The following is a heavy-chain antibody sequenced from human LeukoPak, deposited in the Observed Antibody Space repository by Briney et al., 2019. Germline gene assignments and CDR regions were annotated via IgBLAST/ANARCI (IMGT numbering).Heavy chain of an antibody. CDR3: ARDRRWLRLGKTDAFDI. V-gene: IGHV1-69*04. J-gene: IGHJ3*02. D-gene: IGHD5-12*01. Sequence: ASVKVSCKASGGTFSSYAISWVRQAPGQGLEWMGRIIPILGIANYAQKFQGRVTITADKSTSTAYMELSSLRSEDTAVYYCARDRRWLRLGKTDAFDIWGQGTMVTVSS. CDR2: IIPILGIA. CDR1: GGTFSSYA.